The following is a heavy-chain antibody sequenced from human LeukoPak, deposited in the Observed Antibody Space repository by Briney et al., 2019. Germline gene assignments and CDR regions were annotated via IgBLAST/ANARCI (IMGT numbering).Heavy chain of an antibody. V-gene: IGHV3-7*01. D-gene: IGHD2-15*01. J-gene: IGHJ5*02. Sequence: GGSLRLSCGASGFSFNDYWMTWVRQAPGKGLEWVANINQDGSEEYYVASVKGRFTISRDNAKNSLCLQMTSLRAEDTAVYYCARDGSKSCSGGSCYLNWFDPWGQGTLVTVSS. CDR2: INQDGSEE. CDR1: GFSFNDYW. CDR3: ARDGSKSCSGGSCYLNWFDP.